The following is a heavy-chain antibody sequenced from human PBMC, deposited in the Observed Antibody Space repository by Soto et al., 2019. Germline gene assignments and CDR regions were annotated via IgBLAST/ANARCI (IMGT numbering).Heavy chain of an antibody. CDR2: ISYDGNVA. CDR1: GFTFSNYG. D-gene: IGHD1-1*01. CDR3: AKEGSITNWYFDS. J-gene: IGHJ4*02. V-gene: IGHV3-30*18. Sequence: QVQLVESGGGVVQPGRSLRLSCAASGFTFSNYGMHWVRQAPGKGLEWVIVISYDGNVAYYADSVKGRFTISRDNSKNTLYLQMNSLRTEDRAMYYCAKEGSITNWYFDSWGRGTLVTVSS.